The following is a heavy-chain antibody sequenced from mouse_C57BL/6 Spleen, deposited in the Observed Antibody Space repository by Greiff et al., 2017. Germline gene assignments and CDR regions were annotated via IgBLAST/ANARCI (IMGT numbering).Heavy chain of an antibody. CDR2: IHPNSGST. D-gene: IGHD2-5*01. Sequence: QVQLQQPGAELVKPGASVKLSCKASGYTFTSYWMHWVKQRPGQGLEWIGMIHPNSGSTNYNEKFKSKATLTVDKSSSTAYMQLSSLTSEDSAVYYCARDDYSNYPYYYAMDYWGQGTSVTVSS. V-gene: IGHV1-64*01. J-gene: IGHJ4*01. CDR1: GYTFTSYW. CDR3: ARDDYSNYPYYYAMDY.